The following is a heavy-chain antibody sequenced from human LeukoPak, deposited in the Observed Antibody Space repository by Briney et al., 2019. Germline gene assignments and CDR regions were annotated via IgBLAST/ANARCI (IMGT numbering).Heavy chain of an antibody. D-gene: IGHD3-22*01. CDR3: AKVKSGYYTHFDY. V-gene: IGHV3-30*02. CDR2: IRYDGSNK. Sequence: GGSLRLSCAASGLTFSSYGMHWVRQAPGKGLEWVAFIRYDGSNKYYADSVKGRFTISRDNSKNTLYLQMNSLRAEDTAVYYCAKVKSGYYTHFDYWGQGTLVTVSS. CDR1: GLTFSSYG. J-gene: IGHJ4*02.